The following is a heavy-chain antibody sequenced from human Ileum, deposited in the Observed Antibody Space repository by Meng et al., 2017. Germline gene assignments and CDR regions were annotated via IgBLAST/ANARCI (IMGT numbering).Heavy chain of an antibody. J-gene: IGHJ4*02. V-gene: IGHV4-59*01. CDR1: GGSTRNYY. Sequence: SETLSLTCTVSGGSTRNYYWNWIRQSPGKGLEWIGWIGIIYYSLNTNYNPSLKSRVTISLDQSKNQFSLRLNSVTAADTAVYYCARADRPSSYFDSWGQGSLVTVSS. D-gene: IGHD3-22*01. CDR2: IYYSLNT. CDR3: ARADRPSSYFDS.